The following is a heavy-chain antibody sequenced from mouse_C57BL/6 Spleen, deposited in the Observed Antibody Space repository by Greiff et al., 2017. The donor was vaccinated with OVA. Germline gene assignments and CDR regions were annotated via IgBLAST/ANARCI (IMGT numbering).Heavy chain of an antibody. Sequence: EVKLMESGPGMVKPSQSLSLTCTVTGYSITSGYDWHWIRHLPGNKLEWMGYISYSGSTNYNPSLKSRISITHNTSKNHFFLKLNTVTTEDTATYYGARDGDGSSDWYFDVWGTGTTVTVSS. J-gene: IGHJ1*03. CDR3: ARDGDGSSDWYFDV. CDR1: GYSITSGYD. D-gene: IGHD1-1*01. CDR2: ISYSGST. V-gene: IGHV3-1*01.